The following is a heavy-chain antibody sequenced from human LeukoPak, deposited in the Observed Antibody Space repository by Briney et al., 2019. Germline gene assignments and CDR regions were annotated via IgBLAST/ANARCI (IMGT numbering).Heavy chain of an antibody. J-gene: IGHJ5*02. Sequence: ASVKVSCKASGYTFTSYGISWVRQAPGQGREWMGWISAYNGNTNYAQKLQGRGTITTDTYTSTAYMELRSLRSDDTAVYYCARDHSSIVGATDNWFDPWGQGTLVTVSS. CDR1: GYTFTSYG. V-gene: IGHV1-18*01. D-gene: IGHD1-26*01. CDR3: ARDHSSIVGATDNWFDP. CDR2: ISAYNGNT.